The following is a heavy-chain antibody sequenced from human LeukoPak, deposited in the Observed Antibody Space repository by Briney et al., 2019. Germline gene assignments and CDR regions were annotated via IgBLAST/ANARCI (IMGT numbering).Heavy chain of an antibody. CDR1: GYSIRSDYY. CDR2: IYHSGST. D-gene: IGHD6-13*01. J-gene: IGHJ5*02. CDR3: ARVAAAGTSWFDP. Sequence: SETLSLTCTVSGYSIRSDYYWGWIRQPPGKGLEWNGSIYHSGSTDYNPSLKSRVTISVDTSKNQFSLKLSSVTAADTAVYYCARVAAAGTSWFDPWGQGTLVTVSS. V-gene: IGHV4-38-2*02.